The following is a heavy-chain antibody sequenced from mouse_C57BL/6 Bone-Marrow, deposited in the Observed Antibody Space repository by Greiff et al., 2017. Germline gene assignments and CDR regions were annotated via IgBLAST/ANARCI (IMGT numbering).Heavy chain of an antibody. V-gene: IGHV1-54*01. J-gene: IGHJ3*01. CDR1: GYAFTNYL. CDR3: ARDYYYGSSYPFAY. CDR2: INPGSGGT. Sequence: VKLMESGAELVRPGTSVKVSCKASGYAFTNYLIEWVKQRPGQGLEWIGVINPGSGGTNYNEKFKGKATLTADKSSSTAYMQLSSLTSEDSAVYFCARDYYYGSSYPFAYWGQGTLVTVSA. D-gene: IGHD1-1*01.